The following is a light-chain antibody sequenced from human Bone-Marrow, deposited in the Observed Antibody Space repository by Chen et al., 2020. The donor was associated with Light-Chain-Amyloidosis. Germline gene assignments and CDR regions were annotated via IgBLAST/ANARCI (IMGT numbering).Light chain of an antibody. J-gene: IGLJ1*01. Sequence: QSALTQPRSVSGSPGQSVTISCTGTSSDVGGYNYVSWYQQHPGKAPKLMIYDVSNRPSGVSNRFSGSKSGSTASLTISGLQADDEADYYCFSVTTSNTHLFGTGTKVTVL. V-gene: IGLV2-11*01. CDR2: DVS. CDR1: SSDVGGYNY. CDR3: FSVTTSNTHL.